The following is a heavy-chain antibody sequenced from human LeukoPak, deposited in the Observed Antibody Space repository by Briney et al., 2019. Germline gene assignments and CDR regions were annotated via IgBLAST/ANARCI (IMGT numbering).Heavy chain of an antibody. J-gene: IGHJ4*02. V-gene: IGHV3-30-3*01. CDR3: ASSPYCGGDCYSFDY. CDR2: ISYDGSNK. Sequence: GGSLRLSCAASGFTFSSYAMHWVRQAPGKGLEWVAVISYDGSNKYYADSVKGRFTISRDNSKNTLYLQMNSLRAEDTAVYYCASSPYCGGDCYSFDYWGQGTLATVSS. CDR1: GFTFSSYA. D-gene: IGHD2-21*02.